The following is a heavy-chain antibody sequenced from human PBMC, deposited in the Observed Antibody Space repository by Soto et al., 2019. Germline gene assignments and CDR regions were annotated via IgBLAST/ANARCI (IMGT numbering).Heavy chain of an antibody. Sequence: QVQLQESGPGLVKPSQTLSLTCTVSGGSISSGGYYWSWIRQHPGKGLEWIGYIYYSGSTYYNPSLKSRVTISVDTSKNQFSLKLSSVTAADTAVYYCARLGLSYSGSYDGIDYWGQGTLVTVSS. CDR3: ARLGLSYSGSYDGIDY. V-gene: IGHV4-31*03. J-gene: IGHJ4*02. D-gene: IGHD1-26*01. CDR2: IYYSGST. CDR1: GGSISSGGYY.